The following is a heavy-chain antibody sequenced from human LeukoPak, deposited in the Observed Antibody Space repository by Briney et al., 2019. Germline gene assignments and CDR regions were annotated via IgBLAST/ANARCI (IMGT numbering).Heavy chain of an antibody. Sequence: SQTLSLTCTVSGGSISSGDYYWSWIRQPPGKGLEWIGYIYYSGSTYYNPSLKSRVTISVDTSKNQFSLKLSSVTAADTAVYYCARVYCSSTTPCYYMDVWGKGTTVTVSS. CDR3: ARVYCSSTTPCYYMDV. CDR1: GGSISSGDYY. J-gene: IGHJ6*03. CDR2: IYYSGST. D-gene: IGHD2-2*01. V-gene: IGHV4-30-4*01.